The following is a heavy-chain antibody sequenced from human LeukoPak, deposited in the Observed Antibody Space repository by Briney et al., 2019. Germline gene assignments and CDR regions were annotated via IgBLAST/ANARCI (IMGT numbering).Heavy chain of an antibody. CDR2: ISSSTTYT. V-gene: IGHV3-11*06. CDR3: ARALRLGATV. J-gene: IGHJ3*01. Sequence: GGSLRLSCAASGFTFSDYYMSWIRQAPGKGLEWISYISSSTTYTNYADSVKGRFTVSRDNAKNSLYLQMNSLRAEDTAVYYCARALRLGATVWGQGTMVTVSS. CDR1: GFTFSDYY. D-gene: IGHD3-16*01.